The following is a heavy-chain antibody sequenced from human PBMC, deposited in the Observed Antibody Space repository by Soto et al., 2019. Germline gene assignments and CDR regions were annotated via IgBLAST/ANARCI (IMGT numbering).Heavy chain of an antibody. CDR1: GGSFSGYY. CDR3: SRAIVQYDSGTYEGGYYYFDY. CDR2: ISSSGST. J-gene: IGHJ4*02. V-gene: IGHV4-34*01. Sequence: ASETLSLTCAVSGGSFSGYYWTWIRQPPGKGLEWIGQISSSGSTTYNPSLKSRVFISIGTSNNLFFLELSFLTAADTAVYYCSRAIVQYDSGTYEGGYYYFDYWGQGSLVTVSS. D-gene: IGHD3-10*01.